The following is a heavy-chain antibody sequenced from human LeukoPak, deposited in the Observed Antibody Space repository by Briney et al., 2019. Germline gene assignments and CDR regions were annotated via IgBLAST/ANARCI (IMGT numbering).Heavy chain of an antibody. J-gene: IGHJ6*02. D-gene: IGHD2-2*01. CDR1: GFTFSPYA. CDR3: ACAKRGSPVPISYYYYAMDV. Sequence: GGSLRLSCAASGFTFSPYAMNWVRQAPGKGQEWVSGISGSGGSTYYGDSVKGRFTVSRDNSKNTLYLQMESLRAEDTAAYFCACAKRGSPVPISYYYYAMDVWGQGTTVTVSS. V-gene: IGHV3-23*01. CDR2: ISGSGGST.